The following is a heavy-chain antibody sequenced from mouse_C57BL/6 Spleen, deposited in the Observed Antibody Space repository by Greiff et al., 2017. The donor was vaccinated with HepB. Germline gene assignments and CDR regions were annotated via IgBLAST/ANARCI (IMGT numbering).Heavy chain of an antibody. V-gene: IGHV5-17*01. CDR1: GFTFSDYG. CDR2: ISSGSSTI. Sequence: DVKLLESGGGLVKPGGSLKLSCAASGFTFSDYGMHWVRQAPEKGLEWVAYISSGSSTIYYADTVKGRFTISRDNAKNTLFLQMTSLRSEDTAMYYCARPTYYGSSFYYFDYWGQGTTLTVSS. CDR3: ARPTYYGSSFYYFDY. D-gene: IGHD1-1*01. J-gene: IGHJ2*01.